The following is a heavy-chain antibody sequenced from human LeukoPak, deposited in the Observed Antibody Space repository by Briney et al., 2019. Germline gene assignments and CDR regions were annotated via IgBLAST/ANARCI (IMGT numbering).Heavy chain of an antibody. Sequence: GGSLRLSCAASRFTFSNFAMSWVRQAPGKGLEWVSTISGSAYSTYYADSVKGRFTISRDNAKYSLHLQMNSLRAEDTAVYYCASGYSGYDSKFDYWGQGTLVTVSS. CDR2: ISGSAYST. J-gene: IGHJ4*02. D-gene: IGHD5-12*01. CDR1: RFTFSNFA. V-gene: IGHV3-23*01. CDR3: ASGYSGYDSKFDY.